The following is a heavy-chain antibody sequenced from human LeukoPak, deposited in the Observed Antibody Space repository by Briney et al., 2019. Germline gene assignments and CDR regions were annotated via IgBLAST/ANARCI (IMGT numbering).Heavy chain of an antibody. CDR2: IYYSGST. CDR3: AREKGGAAAVDWYFDL. Sequence: SETLSLTCTVSGCSISSYYWSWIRQPPGKGLEWIGYIYYSGSTNYNPSLKSRCTISLDTSKNQFSLKLRSVTAADTAVYYCAREKGGAAAVDWYFDLWARGTLVTVSS. D-gene: IGHD6-13*01. V-gene: IGHV4-59*01. J-gene: IGHJ2*01. CDR1: GCSISSYY.